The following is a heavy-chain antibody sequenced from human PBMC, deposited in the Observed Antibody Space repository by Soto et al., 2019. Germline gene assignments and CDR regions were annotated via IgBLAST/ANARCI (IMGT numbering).Heavy chain of an antibody. CDR3: ARERVLMVYAIPGGGSRGNWFDP. D-gene: IGHD2-8*01. CDR1: GDSVSSNSAA. CDR2: TYYRSKWYN. V-gene: IGHV6-1*01. J-gene: IGHJ5*02. Sequence: SQTLSLTCAISGDSVSSNSAAWNWIRQSPSRGLEWLGRTYYRSKWYNDYAVSVKSRITINPDTSKNQFSLQLNSVTPEDTAVYYCARERVLMVYAIPGGGSRGNWFDPRGQGTLVTVSS.